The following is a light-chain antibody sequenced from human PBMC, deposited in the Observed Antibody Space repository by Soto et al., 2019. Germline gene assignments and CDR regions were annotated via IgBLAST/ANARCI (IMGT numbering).Light chain of an antibody. V-gene: IGKV1-27*01. CDR1: QGISNY. CDR3: QKYNSAPLT. J-gene: IGKJ4*01. CDR2: AAS. Sequence: DIQMTQSPSSLSASIGDIVTITCRVSQGISNYLAWYQQKPGKVPKLLIYAASTLQSGVPSRFSGSGSGTDFTLTISSLQPEDVATYYCQKYNSAPLTFGGGTKVDI.